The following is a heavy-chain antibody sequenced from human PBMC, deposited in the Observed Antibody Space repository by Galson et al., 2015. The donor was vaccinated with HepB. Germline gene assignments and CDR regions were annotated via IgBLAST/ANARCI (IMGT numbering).Heavy chain of an antibody. CDR2: ISYDGSNK. CDR1: GFTFSSYA. Sequence: SLRLSCAASGFTFSSYAMHWVRQAPGKGLEWVAIISYDGSNKYYADSMKGRFTISRDNSKNTLYLQMNSLRAEDTAVYYCARLPYSSSWYKDDYWGQGTLVTVSS. V-gene: IGHV3-30-3*01. CDR3: ARLPYSSSWYKDDY. D-gene: IGHD6-13*01. J-gene: IGHJ4*02.